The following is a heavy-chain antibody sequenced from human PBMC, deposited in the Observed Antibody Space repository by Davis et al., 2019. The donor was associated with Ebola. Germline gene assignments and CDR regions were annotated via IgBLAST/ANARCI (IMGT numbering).Heavy chain of an antibody. V-gene: IGHV1-18*01. CDR3: ARVLEESGYSSSWYLVTATPPFDY. CDR1: GGTFTNYA. J-gene: IGHJ4*02. CDR2: ISAYNGNT. D-gene: IGHD6-13*01. Sequence: AASVKVSCKTSGGTFTNYAVNWVRQAPGQGLEWMGWISAYNGNTNYAQKLQGRVTMTTDTSTSTAYMELRSLRSDDTAVYYCARVLEESGYSSSWYLVTATPPFDYWGQGTLVTVSS.